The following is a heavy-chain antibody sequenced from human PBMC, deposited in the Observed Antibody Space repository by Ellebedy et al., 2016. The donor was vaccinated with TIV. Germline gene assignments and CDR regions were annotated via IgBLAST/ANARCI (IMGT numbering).Heavy chain of an antibody. V-gene: IGHV3-11*06. CDR3: ARGWSTPDS. D-gene: IGHD2-15*01. J-gene: IGHJ4*02. CDR1: GFSFNDYY. CDR2: ISNSGYT. Sequence: GESLKISCVGSGFSFNDYYMSSIRQAPGRGLEWISYISNSGYTSYADSVKGRFTISRDNAQNTLFLQMNSLRVEDTAVYYCARGWSTPDSWGQGTLVIVSS.